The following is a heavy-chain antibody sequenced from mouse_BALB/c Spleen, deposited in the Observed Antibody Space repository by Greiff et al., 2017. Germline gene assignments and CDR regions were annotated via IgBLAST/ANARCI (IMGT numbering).Heavy chain of an antibody. Sequence: VKLQESGPELVKPGASVKISCKASGYAFSSSWMNWVKQRPGQGLEWIGRIYPGDGDTNYNGKFKGKATLTADKSSSTAYMQLSSLTSVDSAVYFCARRGLLRDYAMDYWGQGTSVTVSS. V-gene: IGHV1-82*01. CDR2: IYPGDGDT. J-gene: IGHJ4*01. CDR3: ARRGLLRDYAMDY. CDR1: GYAFSSSW. D-gene: IGHD1-1*01.